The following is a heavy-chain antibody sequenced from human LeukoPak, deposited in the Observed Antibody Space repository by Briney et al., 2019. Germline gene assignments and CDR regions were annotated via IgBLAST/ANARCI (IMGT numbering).Heavy chain of an antibody. J-gene: IGHJ4*02. D-gene: IGHD4-23*01. CDR3: ARFYGGNHYFDY. CDR1: GYTFTSYG. V-gene: IGHV1-18*01. Sequence: AASVTVSFKASGYTFTSYGISWVRQAPGQGLAWMGWISAYNGNTNYAQKLQGRVTMTTDTSTSTAYMELRSLRSDDTAVYYCARFYGGNHYFDYWGQGTLVTVSS. CDR2: ISAYNGNT.